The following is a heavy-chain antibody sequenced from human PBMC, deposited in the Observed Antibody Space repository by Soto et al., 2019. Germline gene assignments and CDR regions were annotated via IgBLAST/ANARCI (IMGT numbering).Heavy chain of an antibody. V-gene: IGHV1-8*01. D-gene: IGHD2-2*01. J-gene: IGHJ5*02. CDR3: ARRSLGYCSSTSCYAAWFDP. CDR1: GYTFTSYD. Sequence: ASVQVSCKASGYTFTSYDINWVRQATGQGLELMGWMNPNSGNTGYAQKFQGRVTMTRNTSISTAYMELSSLRSEDTAVYYCARRSLGYCSSTSCYAAWFDPWGQGTLVTVSS. CDR2: MNPNSGNT.